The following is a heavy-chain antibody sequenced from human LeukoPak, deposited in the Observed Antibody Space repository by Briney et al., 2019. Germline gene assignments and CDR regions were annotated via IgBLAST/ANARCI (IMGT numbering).Heavy chain of an antibody. CDR2: MYNSGST. D-gene: IGHD4-17*01. CDR3: AKGIESYVDYGY. CDR1: GGSISGSY. Sequence: SETLSLTCTVSGGSISGSYWSWIRQPPGKGLEWIAYMYNSGSTNYNPSLKSRVTISIDTSKNQFSLKLSALTAAGTAIYYCAKGIESYVDYGYLGQGILVTVSS. J-gene: IGHJ4*02. V-gene: IGHV4-59*01.